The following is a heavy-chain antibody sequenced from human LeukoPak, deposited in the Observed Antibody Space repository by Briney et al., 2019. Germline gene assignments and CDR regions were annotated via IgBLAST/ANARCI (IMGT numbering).Heavy chain of an antibody. Sequence: PSETLSLICTVSGGSISGYYWGWIRQPAGKGLEWIGRIYTSGSTNYNSSLKTRLTMSVDTSKNQFSLKLSSVTAADTAVYYCARGPRGRKSGTFIDYWGQGTLVTVSS. J-gene: IGHJ4*02. CDR2: IYTSGST. D-gene: IGHD1-26*01. CDR3: ARGPRGRKSGTFIDY. CDR1: GGSISGYY. V-gene: IGHV4-4*07.